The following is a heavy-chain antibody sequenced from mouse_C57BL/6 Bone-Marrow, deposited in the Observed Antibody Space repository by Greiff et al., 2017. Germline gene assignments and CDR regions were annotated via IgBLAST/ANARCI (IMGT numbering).Heavy chain of an antibody. CDR1: GYTFTSYW. V-gene: IGHV1-50*01. Sequence: VQLQQPGAELVKPGASVKLSCKASGYTFTSYWMQWVKQRPGQGLEWIGEIDPSDSDTNYNQKFKGKATLTVDTSSSTAYMQLSSLTSEDSAVYYCGAVPFDYWGQGTTLTVSS. CDR2: IDPSDSDT. J-gene: IGHJ2*01. CDR3: GAVPFDY.